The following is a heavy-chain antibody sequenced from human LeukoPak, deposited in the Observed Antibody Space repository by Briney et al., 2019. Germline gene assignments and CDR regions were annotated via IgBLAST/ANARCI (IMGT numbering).Heavy chain of an antibody. CDR3: AKDFDYGDYAWHY. CDR1: GFTFSSYG. D-gene: IGHD4-17*01. V-gene: IGHV3-33*06. J-gene: IGHJ4*02. CDR2: IWFDGSNK. Sequence: PGGSLRLSCAASGFTFSSYGMHWVRQAPGKGLEWVAIIWFDGSNKYYADSVKGRFTISRDNSKNTLYLQMNSLRAEDTAVYYCAKDFDYGDYAWHYWGQGTLVTVSS.